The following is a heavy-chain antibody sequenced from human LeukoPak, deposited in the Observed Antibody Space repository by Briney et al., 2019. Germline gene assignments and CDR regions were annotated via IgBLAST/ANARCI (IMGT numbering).Heavy chain of an antibody. CDR1: GFSLSSYD. Sequence: GGSLRLSCAASGFSLSSYDMNWVRQAPGKGLEWVSYVGRSRTTIYYADSVRGRFTISRDNAKNSLYLQMNSLRDEDTAVYYCATWLRALDYWGQGTLVTVFS. D-gene: IGHD5-12*01. J-gene: IGHJ4*02. CDR3: ATWLRALDY. V-gene: IGHV3-48*02. CDR2: VGRSRTTI.